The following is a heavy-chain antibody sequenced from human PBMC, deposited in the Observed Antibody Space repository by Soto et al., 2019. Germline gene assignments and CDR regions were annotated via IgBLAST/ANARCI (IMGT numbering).Heavy chain of an antibody. CDR1: GGSISSGGYY. CDR3: ARGVTMVRGVIHTPYFDY. V-gene: IGHV4-31*03. D-gene: IGHD3-10*01. Sequence: QVQLQESGPGLVKPSQTLSLTCTVSGGSISSGGYYWSWIRQHPGKGLEWIGYIYYSGSTYYNPSLKSRVXIXVPXSKNQFSLKLSSVTAADTAVYYCARGVTMVRGVIHTPYFDYWGQGTLVTVSS. CDR2: IYYSGST. J-gene: IGHJ4*02.